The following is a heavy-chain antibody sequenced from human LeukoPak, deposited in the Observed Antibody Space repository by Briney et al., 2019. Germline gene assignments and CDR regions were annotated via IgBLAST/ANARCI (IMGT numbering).Heavy chain of an antibody. CDR2: INPNSGGT. CDR1: GYTFTGYH. J-gene: IGHJ5*02. Sequence: ASVKVSCKASGYTFTGYHMHWVRQAPGQGLEWMGRINPNSGGTNYAQKFQGRVTMTRDTSISTAYMELSRLRSDDTAVYYCARGPIVVVPAAQNNWFDPWGQGTLVTVSS. V-gene: IGHV1-2*06. D-gene: IGHD2-2*01. CDR3: ARGPIVVVPAAQNNWFDP.